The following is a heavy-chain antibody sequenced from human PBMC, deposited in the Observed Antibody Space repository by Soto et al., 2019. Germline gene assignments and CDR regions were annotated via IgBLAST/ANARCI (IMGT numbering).Heavy chain of an antibody. D-gene: IGHD2-15*01. CDR2: IYYSGST. Sequence: PSETLSLTCTVSGGSISSSSYYWGGIRQPPGKGLEWIGSIYYSGSTYYNPSLKSRVTISVDTSKNQFSLKLSSVTAADTAVYNCARLVYCSGCFCFHTGRYYYYSIFVRGTATTVTVSS. J-gene: IGHJ6*03. V-gene: IGHV4-39*01. CDR3: ARLVYCSGCFCFHTGRYYYYSIFV. CDR1: GGSISSSSYY.